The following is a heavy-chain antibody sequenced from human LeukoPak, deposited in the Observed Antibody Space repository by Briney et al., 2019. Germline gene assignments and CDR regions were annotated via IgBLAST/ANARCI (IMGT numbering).Heavy chain of an antibody. Sequence: ASVKVSCKASGYTFTSYAMNWVRQAPGQGLEWMGWINTNTGNPTYAQGFTGRFVFSLDTSVSTAYLQISSLKAEDTAVYYCARLKHDYGDSWGIGYWGQGTLVTVSS. CDR3: ARLKHDYGDSWGIGY. V-gene: IGHV7-4-1*02. J-gene: IGHJ4*02. CDR1: GYTFTSYA. CDR2: INTNTGNP. D-gene: IGHD4-17*01.